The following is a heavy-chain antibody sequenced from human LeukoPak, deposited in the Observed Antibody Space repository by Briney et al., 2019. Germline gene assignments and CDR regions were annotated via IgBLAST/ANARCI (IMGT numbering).Heavy chain of an antibody. D-gene: IGHD3-16*01. CDR3: ARCRNYDYVWGSSTYYYGMDV. CDR1: GGSISSYY. Sequence: SETLSLTCTVSGGSISSYYWSWIRQPPGKGLEWIGYIYYSGSTNYNPSLKSRVTISVDTSKNQFSLKLSSVTAADTAVYYCARCRNYDYVWGSSTYYYGMDVWGQGTTVTVSS. J-gene: IGHJ6*02. CDR2: IYYSGST. V-gene: IGHV4-59*08.